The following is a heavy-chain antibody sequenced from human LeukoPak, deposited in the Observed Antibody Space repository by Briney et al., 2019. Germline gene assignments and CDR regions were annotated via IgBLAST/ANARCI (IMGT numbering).Heavy chain of an antibody. CDR1: GYTFTSYG. V-gene: IGHV1-18*01. CDR3: ARIGIPDFGWLFPLDY. J-gene: IGHJ4*02. D-gene: IGHD3-9*01. Sequence: ASVTVSCKASGYTFTSYGISWVRQAPGQGLEWMGWISAYNGNTNYAQKLQGRVTMTTDTSTSTAYMELRSLRSDDTAVYYCARIGIPDFGWLFPLDYWGQGTLVTVSS. CDR2: ISAYNGNT.